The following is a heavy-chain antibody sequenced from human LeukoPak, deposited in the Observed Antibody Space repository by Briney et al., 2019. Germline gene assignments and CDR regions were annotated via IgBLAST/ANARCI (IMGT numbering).Heavy chain of an antibody. CDR3: ARHSEDTLFDY. J-gene: IGHJ4*02. CDR1: GGSISSGGYY. V-gene: IGHV4-31*03. D-gene: IGHD2-15*01. Sequence: SETLSLTCTVSGGSISSGGYYWSWIRQHPGKGLEWIGYIYYSGSTYYNPSLKSRVTISVDTSKNQFSLKLSSVTAADTAVYYCARHSEDTLFDYWAREPWSPSPQ. CDR2: IYYSGST.